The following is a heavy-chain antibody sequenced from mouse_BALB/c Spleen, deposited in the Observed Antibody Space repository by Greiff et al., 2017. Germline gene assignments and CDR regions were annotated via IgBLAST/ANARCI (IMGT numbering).Heavy chain of an antibody. Sequence: VQLVESGPGLVAPSQSLSITCTVAGFSLTCYGVNWVRKPPGKGLEWLGMIWGDGSTDYNSALKSRLSISKDNSKSQVFLKMNSLQTDDTARYYCAREYGSRDYYAMDDWGQGTSVTVSS. D-gene: IGHD1-1*01. CDR2: IWGDGST. V-gene: IGHV2-6-7*01. CDR1: GFSLTCYG. CDR3: AREYGSRDYYAMDD. J-gene: IGHJ4*01.